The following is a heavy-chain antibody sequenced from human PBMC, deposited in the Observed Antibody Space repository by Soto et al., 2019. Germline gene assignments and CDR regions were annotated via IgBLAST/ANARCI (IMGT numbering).Heavy chain of an antibody. CDR3: ARDRGYR. CDR1: GFSVGDNY. V-gene: IGHV3-66*01. J-gene: IGHJ3*01. D-gene: IGHD5-12*01. Sequence: ESGGGLVQPGGSLRLSCAASGFSVGDNYMKWVRQAPGKGLEWVSLIYSGGSTFYADSVKGRFTISRDNSKNTLFLQMNNLRVDATAVYYCARDRGYRWGQGTMVTVSA. CDR2: IYSGGST.